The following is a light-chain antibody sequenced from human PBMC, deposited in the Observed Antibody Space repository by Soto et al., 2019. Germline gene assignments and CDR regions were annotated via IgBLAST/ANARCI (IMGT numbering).Light chain of an antibody. CDR1: QSVSSY. CDR3: QQYSSWPPIT. V-gene: IGKV3-15*01. J-gene: IGKJ5*01. Sequence: EIVLTQSPATLSLSPGERATLSCRASQSVSSYLAWYQQKPGQAPRLLIYDASTRATGFPARFSGSGSGTEFTLTISSLQSEDFAVYYCQQYSSWPPITFGQGTRLEIK. CDR2: DAS.